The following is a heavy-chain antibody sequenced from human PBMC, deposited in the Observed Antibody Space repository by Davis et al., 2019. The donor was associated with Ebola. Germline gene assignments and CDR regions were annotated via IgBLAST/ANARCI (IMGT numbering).Heavy chain of an antibody. CDR2: IYPGDSDT. CDR3: ATLRRTITGMDDGFDI. Sequence: GESLKISCKGSGYRFTSYWINWVRQMPGKGLEWMGIIYPGDSDTRYSPSFQGQVTISADKSISTAYLQWSSLKASDTAMYYCATLRRTITGMDDGFDIWGQGTMVTVSS. V-gene: IGHV5-51*01. D-gene: IGHD1-20*01. CDR1: GYRFTSYW. J-gene: IGHJ3*02.